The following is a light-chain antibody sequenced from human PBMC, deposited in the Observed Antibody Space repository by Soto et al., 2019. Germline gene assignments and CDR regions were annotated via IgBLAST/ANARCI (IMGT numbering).Light chain of an antibody. V-gene: IGKV3-20*01. Sequence: EFVLTQSPGTLSLSPGERDTLSCRASQSVSNNHLAWYQQKPGQAPRLLIYGASSRATGIPDRFSGSGSGTDFTLTISRLEPEDFAVYYCQQYGSSPLTFGGGTKVDIK. CDR1: QSVSNNH. J-gene: IGKJ4*01. CDR3: QQYGSSPLT. CDR2: GAS.